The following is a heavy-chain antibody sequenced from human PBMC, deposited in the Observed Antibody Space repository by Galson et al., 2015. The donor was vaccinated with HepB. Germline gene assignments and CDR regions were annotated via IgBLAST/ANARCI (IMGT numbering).Heavy chain of an antibody. CDR3: TGKAAAGTPYYYYYGMDV. V-gene: IGHV3-73*01. D-gene: IGHD6-13*01. CDR2: IRSKANSYAT. J-gene: IGHJ6*02. CDR1: GFTFSGSA. Sequence: SLRLSCAAPGFTFSGSAMHWVRQASGKGLEWVGRIRSKANSYATAYAASVKGRFTISRDDSKNTAYLQMNSLKTEDTAVYYCTGKAAAGTPYYYYYGMDVWGQGTTVTVSS.